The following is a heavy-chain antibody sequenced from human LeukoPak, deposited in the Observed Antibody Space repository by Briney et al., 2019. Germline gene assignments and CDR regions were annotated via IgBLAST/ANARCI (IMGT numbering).Heavy chain of an antibody. J-gene: IGHJ4*02. D-gene: IGHD3-10*01. CDR1: GFTFSSFS. V-gene: IGHV3-48*02. CDR3: ARGIGYYGSGASKYYYFDS. Sequence: LGGSLRLSCAASGFTFSSFSMNWVRQAPGKGLEWVSYISPSSSTIYYADSVRGRFTISRDNAKNSLFLQMNSLRDEDTAVYFCARGIGYYGSGASKYYYFDSWGQGTLVTVSS. CDR2: ISPSSSTI.